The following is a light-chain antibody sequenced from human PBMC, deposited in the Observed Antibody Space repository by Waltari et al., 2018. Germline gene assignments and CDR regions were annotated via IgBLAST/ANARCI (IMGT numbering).Light chain of an antibody. CDR2: KVS. V-gene: IGKV2-30*02. Sequence: DVVMTQSPLSLAVTLGQPASISRWSSQSLVQSDGSIFLNWFHQKPGQSPRRLIYKVSNRESGVPDRFSGSGSGTDFTLKISRVEAEDVGIYYCLQSSQWPYAFGQGTKLEIK. CDR1: QSLVQSDGSIF. J-gene: IGKJ2*01. CDR3: LQSSQWPYA.